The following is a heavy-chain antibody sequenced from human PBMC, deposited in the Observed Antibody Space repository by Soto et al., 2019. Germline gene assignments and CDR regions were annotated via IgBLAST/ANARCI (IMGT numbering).Heavy chain of an antibody. Sequence: EVQLVESGGGLVQPGGSLRLSCAASGFTFSSYWMSWVRQAPGKGLEWVANIKQDGSEKYYVDYVKGRFTISRDNAKNSLYLQMNSLRAEDTAVYYCARVGVNWNDRGGFFFDYWGQGTLVTVSS. D-gene: IGHD1-1*01. J-gene: IGHJ4*02. CDR1: GFTFSSYW. CDR2: IKQDGSEK. CDR3: ARVGVNWNDRGGFFFDY. V-gene: IGHV3-7*01.